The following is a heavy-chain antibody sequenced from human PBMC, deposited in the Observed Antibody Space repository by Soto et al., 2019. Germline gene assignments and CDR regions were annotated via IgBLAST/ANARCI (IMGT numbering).Heavy chain of an antibody. Sequence: GGSLRLSCAASGFTFSSYAMSWVRQAPGKGLEWVSAISGSGGSTYYSDSVKGRFTISRDNSKNTLYLQMNSLRAEDTAVYYCAKDPTYYYDSSGHQGVFDYWGQGTLVTVSS. V-gene: IGHV3-23*01. D-gene: IGHD3-22*01. CDR2: ISGSGGST. CDR1: GFTFSSYA. J-gene: IGHJ4*02. CDR3: AKDPTYYYDSSGHQGVFDY.